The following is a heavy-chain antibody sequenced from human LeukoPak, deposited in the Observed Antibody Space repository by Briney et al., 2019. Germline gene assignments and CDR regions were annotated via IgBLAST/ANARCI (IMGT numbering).Heavy chain of an antibody. CDR1: EFSVGSNY. D-gene: IGHD6-13*01. CDR2: IYSGGST. Sequence: PGGSLRLSCAASEFSVGSNYMTWVRQAPGKGLEWVSLIYSGGSTYYADSVKGRFTISRDNSKNTLYLQMNSLRAEDTAVYYCARGIRVSSSWYNWFDPWGQGTLVTVSS. V-gene: IGHV3-66*01. CDR3: ARGIRVSSSWYNWFDP. J-gene: IGHJ5*02.